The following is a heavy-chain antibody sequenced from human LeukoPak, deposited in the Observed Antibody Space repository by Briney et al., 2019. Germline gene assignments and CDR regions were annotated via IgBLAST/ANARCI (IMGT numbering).Heavy chain of an antibody. Sequence: SETLSLTCAVYGGSFSGYYWSWIRQPPGKGLGWIGEINHSGSTNYNPSLKSRVTISVDTSKNQFSLKLSSVTAADTAVYYCARGGRWIQLWLRPNAFDIWGQGTMVTVSS. V-gene: IGHV4-34*01. J-gene: IGHJ3*02. D-gene: IGHD5-18*01. CDR2: INHSGST. CDR3: ARGGRWIQLWLRPNAFDI. CDR1: GGSFSGYY.